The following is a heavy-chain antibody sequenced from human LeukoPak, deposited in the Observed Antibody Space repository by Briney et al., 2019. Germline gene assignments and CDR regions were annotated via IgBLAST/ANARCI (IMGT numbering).Heavy chain of an antibody. J-gene: IGHJ4*02. D-gene: IGHD1-7*01. CDR2: IKQDGGQK. CDR1: GFTFSNYW. CDR3: ATDGDYNWNYRSGFDH. Sequence: GGSLRLSCAASGFTFSNYWMSWVRQAPGKGLEWVANIKQDGGQKFYVDSVKGRFSISRDNAKNSLYLQLNSLRAEDTAMYNCATDGDYNWNYRSGFDHWGQGTLVTVSS. V-gene: IGHV3-7*01.